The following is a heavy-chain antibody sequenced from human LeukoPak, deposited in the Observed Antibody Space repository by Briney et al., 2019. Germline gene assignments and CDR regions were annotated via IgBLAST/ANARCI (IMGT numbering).Heavy chain of an antibody. CDR3: AERDNSDGSGSYYKA. CDR1: GFTFSSYA. J-gene: IGHJ5*02. V-gene: IGHV3-23*01. Sequence: GGSLRLSCAASGFTFSSYAMSWVRQAPGKGLEWVSAISGSGGSTYYADSVKGRFTISRDNSKNTPYLQMNSLRAEDTAVYYCAERDNSDGSGSYYKAWGQGTLVTVSS. D-gene: IGHD3-10*01. CDR2: ISGSGGST.